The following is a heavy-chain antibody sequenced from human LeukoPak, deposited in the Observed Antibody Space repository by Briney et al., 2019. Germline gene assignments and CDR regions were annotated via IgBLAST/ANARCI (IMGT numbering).Heavy chain of an antibody. D-gene: IGHD5-18*01. CDR1: GFTFSSYW. CDR2: IHQDGSEK. V-gene: IGHV3-7*04. CDR3: ARRRGYTYGYYFDY. J-gene: IGHJ4*02. Sequence: GGPLRLSCAASGFTFSSYWMSWVRQAPGKGLEWVANIHQDGSEKYYVDSVKGRFTISRDNAETSLYLQVNSLRDEDTAVYYCARRRGYTYGYYFDYWGQGTLVTVSS.